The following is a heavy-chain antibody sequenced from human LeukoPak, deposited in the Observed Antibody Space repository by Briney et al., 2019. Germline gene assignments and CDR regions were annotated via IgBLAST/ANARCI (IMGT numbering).Heavy chain of an antibody. CDR1: GYTFTGYY. V-gene: IGHV1-8*02. D-gene: IGHD1-26*01. Sequence: GASVKVSCKASGYTFTGYYMHWVRQATGQGLEWMGWMNPNSGNTGYAQKFQGRVTMTRNTSISTAYMELSSLRSEDTAVYYCARDDAGATLVYYYYYMDAWGKGTTVTVSS. J-gene: IGHJ6*03. CDR3: ARDDAGATLVYYYYYMDA. CDR2: MNPNSGNT.